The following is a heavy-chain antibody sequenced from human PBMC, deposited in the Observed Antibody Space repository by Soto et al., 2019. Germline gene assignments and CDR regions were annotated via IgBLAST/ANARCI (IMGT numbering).Heavy chain of an antibody. D-gene: IGHD3-3*01. CDR3: ARSRGITIFGVLYRTDWFDP. J-gene: IGHJ5*02. CDR2: IYYSGST. Sequence: TSETLSLTCTVSGGSISSSSYYWGWIRQPPGKGLEWIGSIYYSGSTYYNPSLKSRVTISVDTSKNQFSLKLSSVTAADTAVYYCARSRGITIFGVLYRTDWFDPWGQGTLVTVS. V-gene: IGHV4-39*01. CDR1: GGSISSSSYY.